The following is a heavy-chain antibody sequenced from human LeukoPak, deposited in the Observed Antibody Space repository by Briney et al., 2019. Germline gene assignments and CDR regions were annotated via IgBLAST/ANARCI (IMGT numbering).Heavy chain of an antibody. CDR3: ARDRYYYDSSGYYPTNYYYYYMDV. Sequence: ASMKVSCKASGYTFTSYGISWVRQAPGQGLEGMGWINPNSGGTNYAQKFQGRVAMTRDTSISTAYMELSRLRSDDTAVYYCARDRYYYDSSGYYPTNYYYYYMDVWGKGTTVTVSS. CDR1: GYTFTSYG. V-gene: IGHV1-2*02. D-gene: IGHD3-22*01. J-gene: IGHJ6*03. CDR2: INPNSGGT.